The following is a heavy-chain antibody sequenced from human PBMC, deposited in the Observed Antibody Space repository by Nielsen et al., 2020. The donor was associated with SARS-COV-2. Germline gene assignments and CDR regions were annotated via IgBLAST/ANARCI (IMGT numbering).Heavy chain of an antibody. CDR1: GYSFDNYG. V-gene: IGHV1-18*01. CDR3: ARDSSGTYRRVDY. D-gene: IGHD3-22*01. Sequence: ASVKVSCKASGYSFDNYGIVWIRQAPGQGLEWLGWISGFNGNTKLTTRLQGRVTMTRDTSTSTVYMELSSLRSDDTAVYYCARDSSGTYRRVDYWGQGTLVTVSS. CDR2: ISGFNGNT. J-gene: IGHJ4*02.